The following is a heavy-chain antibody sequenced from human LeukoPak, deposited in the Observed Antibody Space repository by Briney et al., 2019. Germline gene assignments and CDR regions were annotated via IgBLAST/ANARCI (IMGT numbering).Heavy chain of an antibody. Sequence: PGGSLRLSCTASGFTFGDYAMSWVRQAPGKGLEWVGFIRSKAYGGTTEYAASVKGRFTISRDDSKSIAYLQMNSLKTEDTAVYYCTRVGGMATSDYWGQGTLVTVSS. CDR3: TRVGGMATSDY. J-gene: IGHJ4*02. D-gene: IGHD5-24*01. V-gene: IGHV3-49*04. CDR2: IRSKAYGGTT. CDR1: GFTFGDYA.